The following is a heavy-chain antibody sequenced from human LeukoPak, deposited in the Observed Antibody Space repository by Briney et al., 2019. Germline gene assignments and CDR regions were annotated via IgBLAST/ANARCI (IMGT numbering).Heavy chain of an antibody. D-gene: IGHD2-2*01. CDR2: MNPDNGGT. CDR1: GYTFTVYF. Sequence: GASVKVSCKASGYTFTVYFMHWVRQAPGQGLEWMGLMNPDNGGTHYAQKFQGRVTMTRDSSINTAYMELSRLTSDDTAVYYCARDGTSTDDYWGQGTLVTVSS. J-gene: IGHJ4*02. V-gene: IGHV1-2*02. CDR3: ARDGTSTDDY.